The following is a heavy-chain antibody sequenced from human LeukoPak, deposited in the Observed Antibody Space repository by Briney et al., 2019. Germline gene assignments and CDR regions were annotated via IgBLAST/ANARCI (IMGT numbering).Heavy chain of an antibody. V-gene: IGHV3-66*02. Sequence: GGSLRLSCAASGFTVSSNYMSWVRQAPGKGLEWVSVIYSGGSTYYEDSVKGRFTISRDNSKNALYLQMNSLRAEDTAVYYCAREDYDSGGVDYWGQGTLVTVSS. CDR3: AREDYDSGGVDY. CDR1: GFTVSSNY. D-gene: IGHD5-12*01. J-gene: IGHJ4*02. CDR2: IYSGGST.